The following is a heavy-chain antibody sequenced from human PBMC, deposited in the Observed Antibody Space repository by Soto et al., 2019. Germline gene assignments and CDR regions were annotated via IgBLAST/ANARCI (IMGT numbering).Heavy chain of an antibody. Sequence: PGGSLRLSFAASGFTFSSYAMSWVRQAPGKGLEWVSSISGSGGSTYYADSVKGRFTISRDNSKNTLYLQMNNLRAEDTAVYYCAKETRNTVSHLDYWGQGTLVTVSS. CDR1: GFTFSSYA. D-gene: IGHD4-4*01. J-gene: IGHJ4*02. CDR2: ISGSGGST. V-gene: IGHV3-23*01. CDR3: AKETRNTVSHLDY.